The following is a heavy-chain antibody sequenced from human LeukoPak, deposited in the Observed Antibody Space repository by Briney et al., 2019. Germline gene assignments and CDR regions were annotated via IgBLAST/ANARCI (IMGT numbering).Heavy chain of an antibody. D-gene: IGHD6-13*01. CDR3: ARQGISSRGAFDI. Sequence: GGPLRLSCAASGFTFSSYWMSWVRQAPGKGLEWVANIKQDGSEKYYVDSVKGRFTISRDNAKNSLYLQMNSLRVEDTAVYYCARQGISSRGAFDIWGQGTMVTVSS. CDR1: GFTFSSYW. CDR2: IKQDGSEK. V-gene: IGHV3-7*01. J-gene: IGHJ3*02.